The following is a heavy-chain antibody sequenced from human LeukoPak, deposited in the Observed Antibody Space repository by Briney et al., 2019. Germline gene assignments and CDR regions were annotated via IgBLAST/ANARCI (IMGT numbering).Heavy chain of an antibody. Sequence: SETLSLTCSVYGGSFSGYCWSWIRQPPGKGLEWIGEINHSGSTNYNPSLKTRVTISLDRSKDQFSLKLTSVTAADTAVYYCARRGYFDYWGQGTLVTVSS. V-gene: IGHV4-34*01. CDR3: ARRGYFDY. CDR1: GGSFSGYC. J-gene: IGHJ4*02. D-gene: IGHD3-10*01. CDR2: INHSGST.